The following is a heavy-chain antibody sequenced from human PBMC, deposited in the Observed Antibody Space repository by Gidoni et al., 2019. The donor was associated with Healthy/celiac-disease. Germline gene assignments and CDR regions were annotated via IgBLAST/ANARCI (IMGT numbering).Heavy chain of an antibody. D-gene: IGHD6-13*01. CDR1: GGSFSGYY. CDR2: INHSGST. Sequence: QVQLQPRGAGLLKPSETLSLTCAVYGGSFSGYYWSWIRQHPGKGLEWIGEINHSGSTNYNPSLKSRVTISVDTSKNQFSLKLSSVTAADTAVYYCARVGGSSFVWSRGTTVTVSS. CDR3: ARVGGSSFV. J-gene: IGHJ6*02. V-gene: IGHV4-34*01.